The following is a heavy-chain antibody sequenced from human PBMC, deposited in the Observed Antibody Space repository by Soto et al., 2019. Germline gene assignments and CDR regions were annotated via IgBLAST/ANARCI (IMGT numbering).Heavy chain of an antibody. J-gene: IGHJ4*02. CDR1: GGSISRGGYY. CDR2: IYYSGST. D-gene: IGHD3-22*01. V-gene: IGHV4-31*03. CDR3: ATRGNYYDSSGYLY. Sequence: PSETLSLTCTVSGGSISRGGYYWSWIRQHPGKGLEWIGYIYYSGSTYYNPSLKSRVTISVDTSKNQFSLKLSSVTAADTAVYYCATRGNYYDSSGYLYWGQGTLVTVSS.